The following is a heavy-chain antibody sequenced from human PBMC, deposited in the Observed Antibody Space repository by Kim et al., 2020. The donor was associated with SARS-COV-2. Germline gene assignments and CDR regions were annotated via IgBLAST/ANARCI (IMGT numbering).Heavy chain of an antibody. J-gene: IGHJ4*02. V-gene: IGHV3-66*01. Sequence: STYYADSVEGRSPISRDKSENTRYLQMNSLRAEDTAVYYCARDYGDFYFDYWGQGTLVTVSS. CDR2: ST. CDR3: ARDYGDFYFDY. D-gene: IGHD3-3*01.